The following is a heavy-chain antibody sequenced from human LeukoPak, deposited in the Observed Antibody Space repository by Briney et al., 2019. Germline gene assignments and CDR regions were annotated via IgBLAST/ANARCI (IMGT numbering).Heavy chain of an antibody. D-gene: IGHD3-9*01. CDR3: ARDQQGYDILTGYYRYYYYGMDV. J-gene: IGHJ6*02. CDR1: GFTFSSYG. Sequence: GRSLRLSCAASGFTFSSYGMHWVRQAPGKGLEWVAVIWYDGSNKYYADSMKGRFTISRDNSKNTLYLQMNSLRAEDTAVYYCARDQQGYDILTGYYRYYYYGMDVWGQGTTVTVSS. CDR2: IWYDGSNK. V-gene: IGHV3-33*01.